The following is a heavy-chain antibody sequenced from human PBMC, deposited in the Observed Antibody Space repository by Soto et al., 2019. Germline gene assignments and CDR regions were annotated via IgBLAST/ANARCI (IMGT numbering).Heavy chain of an antibody. J-gene: IGHJ6*02. CDR2: IYPGDSDT. V-gene: IGHV5-51*01. CDR1: GYSFTSYW. CDR3: ARAPGIAARPHYYYYGMDV. D-gene: IGHD6-6*01. Sequence: PXESLNSSCKGSGYSFTSYWIGWVRQMPGKGLEWMGIIYPGDSDTRYSPSFQGQVTISADKSISTAYLQWSSLKASDTAMYYCARAPGIAARPHYYYYGMDVWGQGTTVTVSS.